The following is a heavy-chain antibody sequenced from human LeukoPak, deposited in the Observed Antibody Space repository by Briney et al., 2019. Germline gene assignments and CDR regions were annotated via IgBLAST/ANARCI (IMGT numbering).Heavy chain of an antibody. Sequence: GGSLRLSCAASGFTFSSYSMNWVRQAPGKGLEWVSSISSSSSYIYYADSVKGRFTISRDNAKNSLYLQMNSLRAEDTAVYYCASIQWLVSNFDYWGQGTLVTVSS. D-gene: IGHD6-19*01. CDR2: ISSSSSYI. V-gene: IGHV3-21*01. CDR3: ASIQWLVSNFDY. CDR1: GFTFSSYS. J-gene: IGHJ4*02.